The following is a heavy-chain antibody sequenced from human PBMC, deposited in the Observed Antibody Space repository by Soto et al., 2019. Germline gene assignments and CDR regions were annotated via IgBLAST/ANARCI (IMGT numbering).Heavy chain of an antibody. Sequence: QVQLVQSGAEVRKPGSSVRVSCKASGGSFNRHTISWVRQAPGQGLEWMGGIIPIFGTANHAQKFQGRVTIIADESTSTVYMELSSQRSDDTAIYYCARGWGYDSTDYYYAYWGQGTLVIVSS. CDR2: IIPIFGTA. CDR1: GGSFNRHT. D-gene: IGHD3-22*01. J-gene: IGHJ4*02. V-gene: IGHV1-69*01. CDR3: ARGWGYDSTDYYYAY.